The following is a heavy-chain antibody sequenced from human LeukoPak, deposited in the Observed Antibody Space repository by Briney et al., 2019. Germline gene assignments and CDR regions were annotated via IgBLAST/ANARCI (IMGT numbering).Heavy chain of an antibody. CDR3: AREGPMSAGSHYYYPGMDV. D-gene: IGHD3-10*01. CDR1: GYTFTTYY. J-gene: IGHJ6*04. Sequence: ASVKVSCKASGYTFTTYYIHWVRQAPGQGLEWVGIINPSGGSTTYAQKMQGRVTMTRDTSTSTVYMELRSLRSEDSAVYYCAREGPMSAGSHYYYPGMDVWGKGTTVTVSS. V-gene: IGHV1-46*04. CDR2: INPSGGST.